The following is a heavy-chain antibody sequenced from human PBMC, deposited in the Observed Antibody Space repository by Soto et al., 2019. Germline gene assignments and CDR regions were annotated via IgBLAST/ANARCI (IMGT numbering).Heavy chain of an antibody. V-gene: IGHV3-74*01. D-gene: IGHD3-3*01. CDR2: VMGDGTTT. Sequence: LRLSCAVSGLTFSKFWMHWVRQAPGKGLVWVSYVMGDGTTTDYADSVKGRFTISRDNAKNTVFLQMNSLRAEDTAVYYCATLNSFGSDFWGHGXLVTVPS. CDR3: ATLNSFGSDF. J-gene: IGHJ4*01. CDR1: GLTFSKFW.